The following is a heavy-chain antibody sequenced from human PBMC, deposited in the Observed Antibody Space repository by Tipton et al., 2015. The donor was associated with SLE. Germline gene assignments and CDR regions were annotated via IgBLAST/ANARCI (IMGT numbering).Heavy chain of an antibody. CDR3: ASVAVAGKGGWFDP. V-gene: IGHV4-39*01. J-gene: IGHJ5*02. D-gene: IGHD6-19*01. CDR1: GGSISSSSYY. Sequence: TLSLTCTVSGGSISSSSYYWGWIRQPPGKGLEWIGSIYYSGSTHYNPSLKSRVTISVDTSKNQFSLKLSSVTAADTAVYYCASVAVAGKGGWFDPWGQGTLVTVSS. CDR2: IYYSGST.